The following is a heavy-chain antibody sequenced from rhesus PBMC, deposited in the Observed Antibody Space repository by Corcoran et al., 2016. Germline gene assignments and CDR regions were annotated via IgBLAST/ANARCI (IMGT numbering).Heavy chain of an antibody. CDR3: ARDQNNRFDV. J-gene: IGHJ5-1*01. Sequence: QVQLQESGPGVVKPSDTLSLPCAVSGGSISDSSRLSLIRPPPGKGLEWIGYIYGSSTTTNYNPSLKSRVTISKDTSKNQFSLKLSSVTAADTAVYYCARDQNNRFDVWGPGVLVTVSS. CDR1: GGSISDSSR. V-gene: IGHV4S10*01. CDR2: IYGSSTTT.